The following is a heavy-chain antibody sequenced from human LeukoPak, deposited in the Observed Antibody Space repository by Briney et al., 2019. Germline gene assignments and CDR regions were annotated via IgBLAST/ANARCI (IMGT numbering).Heavy chain of an antibody. V-gene: IGHV5-51*01. Sequence: GESLKISCKGSGYSFTSSWIGWVRQMPGKGLEWMGIIYPGDSDTRSSPSFQGQVAISADKSISTAYLQWRSRKASDTAMYYCARPGGTYNRFDYWGQGNLVTVSS. CDR3: ARPGGTYNRFDY. D-gene: IGHD1-26*01. CDR2: IYPGDSDT. J-gene: IGHJ4*02. CDR1: GYSFTSSW.